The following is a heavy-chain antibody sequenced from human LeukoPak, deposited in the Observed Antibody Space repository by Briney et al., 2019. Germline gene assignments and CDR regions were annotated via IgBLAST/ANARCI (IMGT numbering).Heavy chain of an antibody. V-gene: IGHV4-39*01. D-gene: IGHD3-10*01. CDR1: GGSISSSSYY. CDR3: ARFGYGSGSYPTN. J-gene: IGHJ4*02. CDR2: IYYSGST. Sequence: PSETLSLTCTVSGGSISSSSYYWGWIRQPPGKGLEWIGSIYYSGSTYYNPSLKSRVTISVDTSKNQFSLKLSSVTAADTAVYYCARFGYGSGSYPTNWGQGTLVTVSS.